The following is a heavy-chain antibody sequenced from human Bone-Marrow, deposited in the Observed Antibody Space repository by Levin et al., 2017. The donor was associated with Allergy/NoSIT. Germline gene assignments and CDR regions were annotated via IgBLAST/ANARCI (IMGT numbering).Heavy chain of an antibody. CDR2: ISYDGNNK. D-gene: IGHD4-17*01. CDR1: GFTFSTYA. CDR3: ARDTVSDY. V-gene: IGHV3-30-3*01. Sequence: PGGSLRLSCAASGFTFSTYAMHWVRQAPGKGLEWVALISYDGNNKYFADSVRGRFTISRDNSESTLYLQMNSLRAEDTAVYYCARDTVSDYWGQGTLVTVSS. J-gene: IGHJ4*02.